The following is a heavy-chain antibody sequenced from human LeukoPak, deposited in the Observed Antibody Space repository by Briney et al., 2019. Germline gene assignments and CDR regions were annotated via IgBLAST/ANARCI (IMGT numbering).Heavy chain of an antibody. D-gene: IGHD3-22*01. J-gene: IGHJ4*02. Sequence: SETLSLTCTVSSGSISTSSYYWGWIRQPPGKGLEWIGSIYYSGSTYYNPSLKSRVTVSVDTSKNQFSLRLSSVTAADTAVYYCARDCVYYYDSSGYFDYWGQGTLVTVSS. CDR3: ARDCVYYYDSSGYFDY. CDR1: SGSISTSSYY. CDR2: IYYSGST. V-gene: IGHV4-39*07.